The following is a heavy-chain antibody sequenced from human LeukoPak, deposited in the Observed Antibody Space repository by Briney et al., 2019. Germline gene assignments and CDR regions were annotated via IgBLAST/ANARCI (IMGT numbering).Heavy chain of an antibody. J-gene: IGHJ3*02. D-gene: IGHD4-17*01. CDR3: ARGRRLRHTAFDI. Sequence: SETLSLTCAVYGGSFSGYYWSWIRQPPGKGLEWIGEINHSGSTNYNPSLKSRVTISVDTSKNQFSLKLSSVTAADTAVYYCARGRRLRHTAFDIWGQGVMVTVSS. CDR2: INHSGST. CDR1: GGSFSGYY. V-gene: IGHV4-34*01.